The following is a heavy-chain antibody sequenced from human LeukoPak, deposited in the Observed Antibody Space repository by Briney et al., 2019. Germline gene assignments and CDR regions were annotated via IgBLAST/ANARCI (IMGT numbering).Heavy chain of an antibody. CDR2: IYYSGNT. CDR1: GGSISSSSYY. V-gene: IGHV4-39*01. Sequence: SETLSLTCTVSGGSISSSSYYWGWIRQPPGKGLEWIGSIYYSGNTYYNASLKSRVTISGDTSKNQFSLILSPVTAAGTAVYYCATPGLARAYWGQGTLVTVSS. J-gene: IGHJ4*02. CDR3: ATPGLARAY.